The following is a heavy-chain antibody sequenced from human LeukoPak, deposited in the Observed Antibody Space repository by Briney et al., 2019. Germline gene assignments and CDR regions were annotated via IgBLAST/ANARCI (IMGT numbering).Heavy chain of an antibody. CDR3: GRWGYFDSGNYFVVDY. J-gene: IGHJ4*02. CDR1: GDSIRSYY. V-gene: IGHV4-59*01. CDR2: IHNNGDI. D-gene: IGHD3-22*01. Sequence: SETLPLTCIVSGDSIRSYYWNWIRQAPGKALEWIGHIHNNGDIAYNFSLKSRVTISMDTSKNQFSLKLSSVTAADTAVYYCGRWGYFDSGNYFVVDYWGQGTVVTVSS.